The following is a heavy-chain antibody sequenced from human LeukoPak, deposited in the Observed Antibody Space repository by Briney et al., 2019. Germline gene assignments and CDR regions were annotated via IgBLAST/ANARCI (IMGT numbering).Heavy chain of an antibody. CDR1: GYTFTGYY. CDR2: TNPNTGGT. D-gene: IGHD2-2*01. Sequence: ASVKVSCKASGYTFTGYYMHWVRQAPGQGLEWMGWTNPNTGGTNYAQKFQGRVTMTRDTSISTAYMEVTRLRSDDTAVFYCARALVPAAQRLSSWGQGTLVTVSS. J-gene: IGHJ5*02. V-gene: IGHV1-2*02. CDR3: ARALVPAAQRLSS.